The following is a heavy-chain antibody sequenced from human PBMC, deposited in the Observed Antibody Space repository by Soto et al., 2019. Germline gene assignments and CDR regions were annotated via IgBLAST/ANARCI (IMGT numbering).Heavy chain of an antibody. CDR3: AKDAIHVLLGYTYGAGGMDV. J-gene: IGHJ6*02. CDR2: ISWNSGDI. V-gene: IGHV3-9*01. Sequence: SLRLSCAASGFTFDDYAMHWVRLAPGKDLEWVSGISWNSGDIYYADSVKGRFTISRDNAKNSLYLQMNSLRPDDTAMYYCAKDAIHVLLGYTYGAGGMDVWGQGTTVTVSS. D-gene: IGHD5-18*01. CDR1: GFTFDDYA.